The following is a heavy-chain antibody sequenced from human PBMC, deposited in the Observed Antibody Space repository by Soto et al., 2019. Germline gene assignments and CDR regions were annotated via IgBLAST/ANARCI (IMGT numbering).Heavy chain of an antibody. CDR3: ARHFIMIPGVRSTSFDY. Sequence: KASETLSLTCTVSGGSIGGYYWSWIRQPPGEGLEWIGYIYYSGSTSYAPSLKSRVTLSVDMSKNQFSLRLTSVTAADTAVYYCARHFIMIPGVRSTSFDYWGQGALVTVSS. V-gene: IGHV4-59*08. J-gene: IGHJ4*02. CDR1: GGSIGGYY. D-gene: IGHD3-10*01. CDR2: IYYSGST.